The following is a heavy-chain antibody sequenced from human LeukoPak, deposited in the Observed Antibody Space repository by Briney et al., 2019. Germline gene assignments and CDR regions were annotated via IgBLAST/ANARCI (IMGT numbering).Heavy chain of an antibody. CDR1: GGSFSGYY. J-gene: IGHJ4*02. D-gene: IGHD3-10*01. V-gene: IGHV4-34*01. CDR3: ARVGLYGSGSYYNPQPYFDY. CDR2: INHSGST. Sequence: KPSETLSLTCAVYGGSFSGYYWSWIRQPPGKGLEWIGEINHSGSTNYNPSLKSRVTISVDTSKNQFSLKLSSVTAADAAVYYCARVGLYGSGSYYNPQPYFDYWGQGTLVTVSS.